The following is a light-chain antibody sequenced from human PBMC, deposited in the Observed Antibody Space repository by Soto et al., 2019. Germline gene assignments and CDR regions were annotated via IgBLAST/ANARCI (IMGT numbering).Light chain of an antibody. CDR3: PHSNIYSCT. V-gene: IGKV1-5*01. CDR1: QNIGRW. Sequence: DIQMSHSPSNQSASIGDRITISCRASQNIGRWLAWYQQKPGTAPNLLIYHASNLRGGVPSRFSGGGSGTEFTLTISSFQPDDIAPYSCPHSNIYSCTFGEGTKVDIK. CDR2: HAS. J-gene: IGKJ4*02.